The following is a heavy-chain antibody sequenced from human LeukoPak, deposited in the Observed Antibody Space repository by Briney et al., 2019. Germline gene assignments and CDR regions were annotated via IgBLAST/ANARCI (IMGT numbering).Heavy chain of an antibody. CDR3: ARGQVTLADAFDI. CDR2: MNPNSGNT. Sequence: GASVKVSCKASGYTFTSYDISWVRQATGQGLEWMGWMNPNSGNTGYAQKFQGRVTMTRNTSISTACMELSSLRSEDTAVYYCARGQVTLADAFDIWGQGTMVTVSS. V-gene: IGHV1-8*01. CDR1: GYTFTSYD. J-gene: IGHJ3*02. D-gene: IGHD2-21*02.